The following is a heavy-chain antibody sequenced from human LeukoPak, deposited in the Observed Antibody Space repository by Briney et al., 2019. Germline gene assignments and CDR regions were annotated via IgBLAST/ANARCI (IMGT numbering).Heavy chain of an antibody. J-gene: IGHJ4*02. CDR3: AKDTMVRGVIRFDY. CDR1: GFTFSAYA. V-gene: IGHV3-23*01. CDR2: IGSDNKP. D-gene: IGHD3-10*01. Sequence: GGSPRLSCEASGFTFSAYAMTWVRQAPAKGLEWVSSIGSDNKPHYSESVKGRFTISRDNSKNTLYLQMNSLRAEDTAVYYCAKDTMVRGVIRFDYWGQGTLVTVSS.